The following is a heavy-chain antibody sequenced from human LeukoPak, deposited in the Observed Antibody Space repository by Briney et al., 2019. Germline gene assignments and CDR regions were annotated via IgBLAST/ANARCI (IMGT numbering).Heavy chain of an antibody. V-gene: IGHV3-23*01. D-gene: IGHD2-2*01. CDR1: GFTFSSYS. J-gene: IGHJ4*02. CDR2: ISGSGTGT. Sequence: PGGSLRLSCAASGFTFSSYSMNWVRQAPGKGLEWVSGISGSGTGTYFADSVKGRFTISRDNSKNTLYLQMNSLRAEDTAVYYCAKDGFYCSSTSCYLDYWGQGTLVTVSS. CDR3: AKDGFYCSSTSCYLDY.